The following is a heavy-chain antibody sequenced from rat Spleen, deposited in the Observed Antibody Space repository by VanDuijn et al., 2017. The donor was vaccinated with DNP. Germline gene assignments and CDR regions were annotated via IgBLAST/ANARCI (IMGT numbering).Heavy chain of an antibody. CDR3: ARYPYYYSSYYWYFDF. V-gene: IGHV3-1*01. D-gene: IGHD1-2*01. Sequence: EVQLQESGPGLVKPSQSLSLTCSVTGYSITRNYWGWIRTLPGNKMEWIGHISYSGSTSYNPSLKSRISITRDTSKNQFFLQLNSVTTEDTATYYCARYPYYYSSYYWYFDFWGPGTMVTVSS. J-gene: IGHJ1*01. CDR1: GYSITRNY. CDR2: ISYSGST.